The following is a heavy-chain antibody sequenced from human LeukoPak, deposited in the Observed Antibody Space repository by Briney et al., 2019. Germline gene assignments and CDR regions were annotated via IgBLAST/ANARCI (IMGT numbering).Heavy chain of an antibody. CDR1: GYTFTSYG. CDR3: ARVGIAVAANFGFDY. D-gene: IGHD6-19*01. V-gene: IGHV1-18*01. J-gene: IGHJ4*02. Sequence: ASVKVSCKASGYTFTSYGISWVRQAPGQGLEWMGWISAYNGNTNYAQKFQGRVTMTRDTSISTAYMELSRLRSDDTAVYYCARVGIAVAANFGFDYWGQGTLVTVSS. CDR2: ISAYNGNT.